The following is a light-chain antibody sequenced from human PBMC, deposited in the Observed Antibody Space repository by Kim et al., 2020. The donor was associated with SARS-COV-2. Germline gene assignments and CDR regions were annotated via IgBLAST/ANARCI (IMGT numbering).Light chain of an antibody. CDR2: GAS. CDR3: QQHGSSLAS. V-gene: IGKV3-20*01. Sequence: ETVLTQSPGTLSLSPGERATLSCRASQSVSSSYLAWYQQTPGQAPRLLIYGASSRATGIPDRFSGSGSGTDFTLTISRLEPEDFAVYYCQQHGSSLASFGGGTKVDIK. CDR1: QSVSSSY. J-gene: IGKJ4*01.